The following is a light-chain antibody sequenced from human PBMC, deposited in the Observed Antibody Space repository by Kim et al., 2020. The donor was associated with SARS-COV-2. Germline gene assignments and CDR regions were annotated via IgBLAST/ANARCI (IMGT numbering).Light chain of an antibody. CDR1: NIGSKS. CDR2: DDS. V-gene: IGLV3-21*03. J-gene: IGLJ2*01. CDR3: QVWDSSSYHPVV. Sequence: SYELTQPPSVSVAPGKTARITRGGNNIGSKSVHWYQQRPGQAPVLVVYDDSDRPSGIPERFSGSKSGNTATLTISRVEAGDEADYYCQVWDSSSYHPVVFGGGTQLTVL.